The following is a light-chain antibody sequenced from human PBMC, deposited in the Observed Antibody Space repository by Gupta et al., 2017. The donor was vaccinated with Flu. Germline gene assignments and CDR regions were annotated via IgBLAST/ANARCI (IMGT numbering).Light chain of an antibody. CDR2: LGS. CDR1: QSLLHSNGYNY. Sequence: DIVMTQSPLSLPVTPGEPASISCRSSQSLLHSNGYNYLDWYLQKPAQSPQLLIYLGSNRASGVPDRCSGSGSGTDFTLIISSVEAQDVGVDYCMQALQTTVTFGQGTRLEIK. V-gene: IGKV2-28*01. J-gene: IGKJ5*01. CDR3: MQALQTTVT.